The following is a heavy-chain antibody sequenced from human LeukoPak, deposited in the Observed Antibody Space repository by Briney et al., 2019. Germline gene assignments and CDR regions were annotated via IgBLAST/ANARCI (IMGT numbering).Heavy chain of an antibody. V-gene: IGHV5-51*01. J-gene: IGHJ4*02. D-gene: IGHD5-24*01. Sequence: GASLKISCKGSGYSFTSYWIGWVRQMPRKGLEWMGIIYPGDSDTSYSPSLQGQVTTSAEKSISTAHLQWSSLKASDTAMYYCARLPEVEMATISFDYWGQGTLVTVSS. CDR3: ARLPEVEMATISFDY. CDR2: IYPGDSDT. CDR1: GYSFTSYW.